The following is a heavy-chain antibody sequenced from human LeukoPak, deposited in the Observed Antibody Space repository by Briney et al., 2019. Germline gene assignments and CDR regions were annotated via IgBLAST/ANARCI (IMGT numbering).Heavy chain of an antibody. J-gene: IGHJ4*02. D-gene: IGHD2-2*01. CDR2: ISAYNGNT. CDR3: ARVSDIVVVPAAHDY. V-gene: IGHV1-18*01. CDR1: GYIFTSYG. Sequence: ASVKVSCKASGYIFTSYGISWVRQAPGQGLEWMGWISAYNGNTNYAQKLQGRVTMTTDTSTSTAYMELRSLRSDDTAVYYCARVSDIVVVPAAHDYWGQGTLVTVSS.